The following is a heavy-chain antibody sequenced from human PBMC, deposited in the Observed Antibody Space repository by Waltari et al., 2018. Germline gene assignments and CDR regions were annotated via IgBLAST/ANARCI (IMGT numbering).Heavy chain of an antibody. Sequence: QLHLQESGPGLVKPSETLSLTCSVSGGSSTNNRHYWGWIRQTPGKGLVWIATISYTGATYNNPSLKGRVTISGDTSKNQFSLKLTSVTAADTAVYYCATYIGASIGTAAFDVWGRGALVTVSS. V-gene: IGHV4-39*01. CDR1: GGSSTNNRHY. CDR3: ATYIGASIGTAAFDV. J-gene: IGHJ3*01. D-gene: IGHD3-16*01. CDR2: ISYTGAT.